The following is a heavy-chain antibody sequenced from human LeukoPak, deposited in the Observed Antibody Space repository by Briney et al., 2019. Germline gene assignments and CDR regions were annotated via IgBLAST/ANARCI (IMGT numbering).Heavy chain of an antibody. J-gene: IGHJ5*02. CDR1: GFTFSSYG. CDR2: ISSSGSTI. Sequence: PGGSLRLSCAASGFTFSSYGMHWVRQAPGKGLEWVSYISSSGSTIYYADSVKGRFTISRDNAKNSLYLQMNSLRAEDTAVYYCARPHLPSGYSYGYDWFDPWGQGTLVTVSS. CDR3: ARPHLPSGYSYGYDWFDP. V-gene: IGHV3-48*04. D-gene: IGHD5-18*01.